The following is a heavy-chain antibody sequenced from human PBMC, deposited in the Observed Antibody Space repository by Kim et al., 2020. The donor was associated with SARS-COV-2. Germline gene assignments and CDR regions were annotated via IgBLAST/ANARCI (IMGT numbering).Heavy chain of an antibody. CDR3: ARLPHDSSGYVDC. J-gene: IGHJ5*01. D-gene: IGHD3-22*01. CDR1: GGSISSSFNY. CDR2: VYHSGST. Sequence: SETLSLTCTVSGGSISSSFNYWGWIRQPPGKGLEGIGRVYHSGSTYDSPSLKSRVTVSVDTSKNQFSLKVTSVTAADTAVYFCARLPHDSSGYVDCWGQGTLVTVSS. V-gene: IGHV4-39*01.